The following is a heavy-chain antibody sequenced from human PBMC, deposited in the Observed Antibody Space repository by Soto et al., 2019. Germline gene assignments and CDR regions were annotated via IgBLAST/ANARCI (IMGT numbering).Heavy chain of an antibody. CDR3: ARRGKAVADIGDRFVDY. V-gene: IGHV4-39*01. D-gene: IGHD6-19*01. J-gene: IGHJ4*02. CDR2: ISYSGRT. CDR1: GDSINRNYY. Sequence: QLQLQESGPGLVKPSETLSLTCTVSGDSINRNYYWGWIRQPPGEGLEWIGSISYSGRTYYNPSLKGRVTISVETSRSQFSLNLSSVTASDTAIYYCARRGKAVADIGDRFVDYWGQGTLVTVSS.